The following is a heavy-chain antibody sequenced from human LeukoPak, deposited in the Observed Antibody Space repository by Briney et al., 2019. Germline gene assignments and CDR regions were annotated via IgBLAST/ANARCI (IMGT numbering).Heavy chain of an antibody. Sequence: PGASVKVSCKASGYTFTSYYMHWVRQAPGQGLEWMGIINSSGGSTTYAQKFQGRVTMTRDTSTSTVYMELSSLRSDDTAVYYCARSTYVGGFDIWGQGTMVTVSS. CDR2: INSSGGST. CDR1: GYTFTSYY. J-gene: IGHJ3*02. D-gene: IGHD3-16*01. V-gene: IGHV1-46*01. CDR3: ARSTYVGGFDI.